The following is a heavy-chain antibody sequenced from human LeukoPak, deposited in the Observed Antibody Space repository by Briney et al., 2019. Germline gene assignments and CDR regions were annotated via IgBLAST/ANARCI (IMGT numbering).Heavy chain of an antibody. CDR2: IYPGDSDT. V-gene: IGHV5-51*01. CDR1: GYRFTTYW. Sequence: GESLEISCQGSGYRFTTYWIGWGRQRPGKGLEWTGIIYPGDSDTKYSPSFQGQVTISADKSISTAYLQWSSLKASDIAMYYCARRGIAAPIAYWGQGALVTVSS. D-gene: IGHD6-13*01. J-gene: IGHJ4*02. CDR3: ARRGIAAPIAY.